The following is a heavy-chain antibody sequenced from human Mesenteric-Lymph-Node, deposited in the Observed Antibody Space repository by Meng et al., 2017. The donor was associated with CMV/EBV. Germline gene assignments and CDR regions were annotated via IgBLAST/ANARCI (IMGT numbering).Heavy chain of an antibody. CDR2: INGDGSTT. V-gene: IGHV3-74*01. J-gene: IGHJ6*02. Sequence: GGPLRPSCAASGFASSNYWMNWVRQVPGKGLVWVSNINGDGSTTGSADAVKGRFTISRDSTKTTLYLQMNSLGVEDTAVYCFARKGHYYYVMDVWGQGTTVTVSS. CDR3: ARKGHYYYVMDV. CDR1: GFASSNYW.